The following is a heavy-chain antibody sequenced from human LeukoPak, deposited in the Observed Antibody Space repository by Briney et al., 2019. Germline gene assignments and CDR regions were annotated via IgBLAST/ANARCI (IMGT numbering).Heavy chain of an antibody. V-gene: IGHV1-69*13. CDR2: IIPIFGTA. J-gene: IGHJ5*02. CDR1: GGTFSSYA. Sequence: ASVKVSCKASGGTFSSYAISWVRQAPGQGLEWMGGIIPIFGTANYAQKFQGRVTITADESTSTAYMKLSSLRSEDTAVYYCARAPSPYCSSTSCYCWFDPWGQGTLVTVSS. D-gene: IGHD2-2*01. CDR3: ARAPSPYCSSTSCYCWFDP.